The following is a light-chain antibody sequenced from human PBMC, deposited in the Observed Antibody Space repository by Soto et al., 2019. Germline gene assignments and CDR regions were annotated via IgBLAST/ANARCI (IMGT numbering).Light chain of an antibody. V-gene: IGLV2-23*03. CDR3: CSYAGSSTFRYV. CDR2: EGS. CDR1: SSDVGSYNL. Sequence: QSVLTQPASVSGSPGQSITISCTGTSSDVGSYNLVSWYQQHPGKAPKLMIYEGSKRPSGVSNRFSGSKSGNTASLTISGLQAEDEADYYCCSYAGSSTFRYVSGTGTKVTVL. J-gene: IGLJ1*01.